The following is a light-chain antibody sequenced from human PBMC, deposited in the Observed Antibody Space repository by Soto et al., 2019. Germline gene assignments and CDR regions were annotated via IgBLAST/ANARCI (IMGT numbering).Light chain of an antibody. CDR1: SSNIGSNY. CDR3: AAWDDSLSGLYV. Sequence: QLVLTQPPSASGTPGQSVTISCSGSSSNIGSNYVYWYQQLPGTAPKLLIYRNNQRPSVVPDRFSGSKSGTSASLAISGLRSEDEADYYCAAWDDSLSGLYVFGTGTKVTVL. CDR2: RNN. V-gene: IGLV1-47*01. J-gene: IGLJ1*01.